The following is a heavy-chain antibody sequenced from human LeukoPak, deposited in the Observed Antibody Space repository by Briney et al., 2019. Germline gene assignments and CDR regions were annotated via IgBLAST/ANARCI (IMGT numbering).Heavy chain of an antibody. Sequence: GGSLRLSCAASGFTFSSYAMSWVRQAPGKGLEWVSAISGSGDSTYYADSVKGRFSISRDNSKNTVYLKMNSLRAEDTAVFYCAKEYGMVAAGSWFDPWGQGTLVTVSS. CDR2: ISGSGDST. V-gene: IGHV3-23*01. CDR3: AKEYGMVAAGSWFDP. D-gene: IGHD2-15*01. J-gene: IGHJ5*02. CDR1: GFTFSSYA.